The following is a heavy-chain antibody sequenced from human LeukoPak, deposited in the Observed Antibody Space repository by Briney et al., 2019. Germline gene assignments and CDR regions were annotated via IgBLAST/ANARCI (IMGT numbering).Heavy chain of an antibody. CDR2: ISYDGSNK. J-gene: IGHJ4*02. V-gene: IGHV3-30*03. D-gene: IGHD5-12*01. CDR1: GFTFSHYG. CDR3: ARGASDGSGYDSYAFDY. Sequence: GGSLRLSCAASGFTFSHYGVHWVRQAPGKGLEWAAVISYDGSNKYYADSVKGRFTISRDNSKNTLYLQMNSLRAEDTAVYYCARGASDGSGYDSYAFDYWGQGTLVTVSS.